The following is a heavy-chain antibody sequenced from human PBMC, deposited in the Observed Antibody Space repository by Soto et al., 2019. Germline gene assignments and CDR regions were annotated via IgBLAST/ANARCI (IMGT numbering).Heavy chain of an antibody. Sequence: ASVKVSCKASGYTFTGYYMHWVRQAPGQGLEWMGWINPNSVSTNYAQKFQGRVTMTRDTSISTAYMELSSLRSDDTAVYYCVLVRLGIADYWGQGTLVTVSS. J-gene: IGHJ4*02. D-gene: IGHD6-13*01. CDR3: VLVRLGIADY. V-gene: IGHV1-2*02. CDR1: GYTFTGYY. CDR2: INPNSVST.